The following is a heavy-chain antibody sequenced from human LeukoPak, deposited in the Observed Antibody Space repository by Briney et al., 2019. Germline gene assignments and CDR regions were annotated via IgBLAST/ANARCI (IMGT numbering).Heavy chain of an antibody. CDR2: IIPIFGTA. D-gene: IGHD3-10*01. Sequence: GASVKVSCKASGYAFTSYGISWVRQAPGQGLEWMGGIIPIFGTANYAQKFQGRVTITADESTSTAYMELSSLRSEDTAVYYCARGVYYYGSGSYSIDYWGQGTLVTVSS. V-gene: IGHV1-69*13. CDR1: GYAFTSYG. CDR3: ARGVYYYGSGSYSIDY. J-gene: IGHJ4*02.